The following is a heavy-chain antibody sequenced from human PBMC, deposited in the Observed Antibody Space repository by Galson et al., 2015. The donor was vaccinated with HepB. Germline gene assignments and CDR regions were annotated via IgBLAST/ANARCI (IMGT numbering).Heavy chain of an antibody. D-gene: IGHD3-22*01. CDR3: ARAEGSGYYYVGY. V-gene: IGHV7-4-1*02. CDR1: GYTFTNYA. CDR2: INTNTGNP. J-gene: IGHJ4*02. Sequence: SVKVSCKASGYTFTNYAMNWVRQAPGQGLEWMGWINTNTGNPTYAQGFSGRFVFSLDTSVSTAYLQINSLEAEDTAVYYCARAEGSGYYYVGYWGQGTLVTVSS.